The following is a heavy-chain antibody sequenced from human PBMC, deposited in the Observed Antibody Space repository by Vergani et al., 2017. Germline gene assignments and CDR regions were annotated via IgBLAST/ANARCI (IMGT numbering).Heavy chain of an antibody. CDR2: IYTSGST. CDR1: GGSISSGSYY. D-gene: IGHD3-10*01. V-gene: IGHV4-61*02. CDR3: WCGSGEDFDY. J-gene: IGHJ4*02. Sequence: QVQLQESGPGLVKPSQTLSLTCTVSGGSISSGSYYWSWIRQPAGKGLEWIGRIYTSGSTNYNPSLKSRVTISVDTSKNQLSLKLSSVTAADTAVYYCWCGSGEDFDYWGQGTLVTVSS.